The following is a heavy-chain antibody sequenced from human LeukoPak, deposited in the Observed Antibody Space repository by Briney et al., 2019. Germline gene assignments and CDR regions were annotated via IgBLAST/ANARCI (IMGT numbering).Heavy chain of an antibody. J-gene: IGHJ2*01. Sequence: SMKVSCKASGGTFSSSGFNWVRQAPGQRLEWMGGITPIFGTTNYAQKFQGRVTITADKSASTAYMELSSLRSEDTAVYYCARNLEVGRIRYFDLWGRGTLITVSS. D-gene: IGHD1-26*01. CDR3: ARNLEVGRIRYFDL. CDR1: GGTFSSSG. CDR2: ITPIFGTT. V-gene: IGHV1-69*06.